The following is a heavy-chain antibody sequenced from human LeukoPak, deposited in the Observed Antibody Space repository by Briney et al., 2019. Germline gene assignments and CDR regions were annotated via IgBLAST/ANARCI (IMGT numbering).Heavy chain of an antibody. CDR2: ISSSSSYI. V-gene: IGHV3-21*01. Sequence: GGSLRLSCAASGFTFSSYSMNWVRQAPGKGLEWVSSISSSSSYIYYADSVKGRFTISRDNAKNSLYLQMNSLRAEDTAVYYYARESYYDILTGYSYYFDYWGQGTLVTVSS. J-gene: IGHJ4*02. CDR3: ARESYYDILTGYSYYFDY. CDR1: GFTFSSYS. D-gene: IGHD3-9*01.